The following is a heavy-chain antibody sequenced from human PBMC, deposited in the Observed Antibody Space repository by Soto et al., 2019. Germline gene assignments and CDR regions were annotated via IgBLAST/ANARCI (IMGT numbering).Heavy chain of an antibody. CDR3: AKMSSENYYDPVFS. Sequence: QVQLVESGGGLVKTSGSLRIACAASGFTFSDYYMSWVRQAPGKGLEWVSDISSSGNTIYYAESVKGRFTISRDNAKNSVYLQMNSLRAEDTALYFCAKMSSENYYDPVFSWGQGTLVTVSS. CDR2: ISSSGNTI. D-gene: IGHD3-22*01. V-gene: IGHV3-11*01. J-gene: IGHJ4*02. CDR1: GFTFSDYY.